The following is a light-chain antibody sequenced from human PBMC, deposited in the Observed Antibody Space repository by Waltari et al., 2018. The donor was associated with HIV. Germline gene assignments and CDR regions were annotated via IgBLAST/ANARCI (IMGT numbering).Light chain of an antibody. J-gene: IGLJ2*01. Sequence: QSVLRQPPSASGTPGQRVTISCSGSRSNIGSNNVNWYQQLPGTAPKSLIYSNNRRPSGVPDRFSGSKSGTSASLAISGLQSEDEADYYCSAWDDNVNALFGGGTKLTVL. CDR3: SAWDDNVNAL. CDR1: RSNIGSNN. V-gene: IGLV1-44*01. CDR2: SNN.